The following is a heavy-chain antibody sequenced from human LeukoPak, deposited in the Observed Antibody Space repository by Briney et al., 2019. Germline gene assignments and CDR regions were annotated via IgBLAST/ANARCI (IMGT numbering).Heavy chain of an antibody. J-gene: IGHJ4*02. CDR2: ISSSSSSV. V-gene: IGHV3-21*01. Sequence: GGSLRLSCAASGFTFSNYIMNWVRQAPGKGLEWVSSISSSSSSVFYADSVKGRFTISRDNAKNSLYLQMNSLRAEDTAVYYCARDHPNSSGYYPLDYWGQGTLVTVSS. CDR3: ARDHPNSSGYYPLDY. CDR1: GFTFSNYI. D-gene: IGHD3-22*01.